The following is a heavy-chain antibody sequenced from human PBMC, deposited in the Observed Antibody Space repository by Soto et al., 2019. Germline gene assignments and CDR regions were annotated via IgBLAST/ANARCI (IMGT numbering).Heavy chain of an antibody. Sequence: SETLSLTCAVYGGSFGCYDWSWIRQPQGKGLEWIGEINHSGSTNYNPSLKSRVTISVDTSKNQFSLKLSSVTAADTAVYYCARGLEVRGYLGSPGEFAPWGQGTLVTVSS. J-gene: IGHJ5*02. CDR3: ARGLEVRGYLGSPGEFAP. CDR2: INHSGST. CDR1: GGSFGCYD. V-gene: IGHV4-34*01. D-gene: IGHD3-16*01.